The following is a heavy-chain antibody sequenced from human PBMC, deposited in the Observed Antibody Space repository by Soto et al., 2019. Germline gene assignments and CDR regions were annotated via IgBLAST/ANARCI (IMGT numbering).Heavy chain of an antibody. Sequence: EVQLVESGGGLVQPGRSLRLSCAASGFTVADYAMHWVRQAPGKGLEWVSGISWNSGSIDYADSVKGRFTISRDNAKKSLSLQMNSLRAEDTALYYCATYGSGSYYGDYWGQGTLVTVSS. CDR3: ATYGSGSYYGDY. D-gene: IGHD3-10*01. CDR2: ISWNSGSI. CDR1: GFTVADYA. V-gene: IGHV3-9*01. J-gene: IGHJ4*02.